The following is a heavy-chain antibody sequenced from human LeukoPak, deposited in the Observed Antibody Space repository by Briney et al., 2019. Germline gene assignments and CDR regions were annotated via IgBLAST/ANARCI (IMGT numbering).Heavy chain of an antibody. V-gene: IGHV1-69*13. J-gene: IGHJ5*02. CDR1: GGTFSSYA. CDR2: IIPIFGTA. CDR3: ARSNLSYGSGSMRVWNWFDP. D-gene: IGHD3-10*01. Sequence: GASVKVSCKASGGTFSSYAISWVRQAPGQGLEWMGGIIPIFGTANYAQKFQGRVTITADESTSTAYMELSSLRPEDTAVYYCARSNLSYGSGSMRVWNWFDPWGQGTLVTVSS.